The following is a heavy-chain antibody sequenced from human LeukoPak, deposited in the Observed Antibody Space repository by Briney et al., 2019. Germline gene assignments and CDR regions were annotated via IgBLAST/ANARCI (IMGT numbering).Heavy chain of an antibody. CDR2: IYYSGST. Sequence: SETLSLTCTVSGGSISSSSYYWGWIRQPPGKGLEWIGSIYYSGSTYYNPSLKSRVTISVDTSKNQFSLKLSSVTAADTAVYYCARQSISITMIVVVITDPYFDYWGQGTLVTVSS. CDR1: GGSISSSSYY. D-gene: IGHD3-22*01. J-gene: IGHJ4*02. CDR3: ARQSISITMIVVVITDPYFDY. V-gene: IGHV4-39*01.